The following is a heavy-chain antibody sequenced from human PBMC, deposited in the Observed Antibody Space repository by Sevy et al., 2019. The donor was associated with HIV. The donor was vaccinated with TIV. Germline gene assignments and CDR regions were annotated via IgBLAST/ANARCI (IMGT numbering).Heavy chain of an antibody. CDR3: TKGVAMDV. Sequence: GGSLRLSCAASGFPFSDYYMSWVRQAPGKGLEWIAYVSGRGTTTTTKYYAGFVEGRFTISRDNTKGSVYLQMDSLRVDDSAVYYCTKGVAMDVWGQGTTVTVSS. D-gene: IGHD2-8*01. J-gene: IGHJ6*02. CDR2: VSGRGTTTTTK. V-gene: IGHV3-11*01. CDR1: GFPFSDYY.